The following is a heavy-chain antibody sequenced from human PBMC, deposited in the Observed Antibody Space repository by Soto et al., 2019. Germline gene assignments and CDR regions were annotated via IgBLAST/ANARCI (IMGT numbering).Heavy chain of an antibody. Sequence: SVKVSCKASGGTFSSYAISWLRQSPGQGLEWMGGIIPIFGTANYAQKFQGRVTITADESTSTAYMELSSLRSEDTAVYYCACVDTAMVYSYYYYGMDVWGQGTTVTVSS. CDR2: IIPIFGTA. CDR3: ACVDTAMVYSYYYYGMDV. CDR1: GGTFSSYA. D-gene: IGHD5-18*01. J-gene: IGHJ6*02. V-gene: IGHV1-69*13.